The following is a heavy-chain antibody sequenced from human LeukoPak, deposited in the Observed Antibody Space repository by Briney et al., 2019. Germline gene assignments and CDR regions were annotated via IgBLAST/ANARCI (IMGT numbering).Heavy chain of an antibody. V-gene: IGHV4-59*11. CDR1: GGSISSHY. CDR2: IYYSGST. D-gene: IGHD3-16*01. CDR3: ARDLGGFDY. J-gene: IGHJ4*02. Sequence: SETLSLTCTVSGGSISSHYWSWIRQPPGKGLEWIGYIYYSGSTNYNPSLKSRVTISVDTSKSQFSLKLSSVTAADTAVYYSARDLGGFDYWGQGTLVTVSS.